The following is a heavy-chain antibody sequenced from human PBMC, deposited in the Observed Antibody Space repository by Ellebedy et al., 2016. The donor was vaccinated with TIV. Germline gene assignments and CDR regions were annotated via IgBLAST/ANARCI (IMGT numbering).Heavy chain of an antibody. CDR2: IYSSGIT. D-gene: IGHD3/OR15-3a*01. J-gene: IGHJ4*02. CDR1: GFSVSANY. Sequence: GGSLRLSCAVSGFSVSANYMSWVRQPPGKGLEWVSIIYSSGITYYPDSVKGRFTISRDTSKNTVSLQLHSLRAEDTGVYYCSRVDLGLAFHSWGRGTLVTVSS. V-gene: IGHV3-53*01. CDR3: SRVDLGLAFHS.